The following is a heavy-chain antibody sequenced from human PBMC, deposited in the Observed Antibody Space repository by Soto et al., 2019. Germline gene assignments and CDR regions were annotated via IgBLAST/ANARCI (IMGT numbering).Heavy chain of an antibody. V-gene: IGHV1-2*02. D-gene: IGHD3-10*01. CDR1: GYTFTGYY. CDR2: INPNSGGT. J-gene: IGHJ4*02. CDR3: AKDMPPPWFGEFYVFDY. Sequence: ASVKVSCKASGYTFTGYYMHWVRQAPGQGLEWMGWINPNSGGTNYAQKFQGRVTMTRDTSISTAYMELSRLRSDDTAVYYCAKDMPPPWFGEFYVFDYWGQGTLVTVSS.